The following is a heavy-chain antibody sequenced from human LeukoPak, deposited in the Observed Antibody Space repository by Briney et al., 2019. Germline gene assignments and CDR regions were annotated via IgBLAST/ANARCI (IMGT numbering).Heavy chain of an antibody. CDR3: VSGLTKGEQQLVLPFDY. J-gene: IGHJ4*02. CDR1: GFTFSSYE. V-gene: IGHV3-48*03. Sequence: PGGSLRLSCAASGFTFSSYEMNWVRQAPGKGLEWVSYISSSGSTIYYADSVKGRFTISRDNAKNSLYLQMNSLRAEDTAVYYCVSGLTKGEQQLVLPFDYWGQGTLVTVSS. CDR2: ISSSGSTI. D-gene: IGHD6-13*01.